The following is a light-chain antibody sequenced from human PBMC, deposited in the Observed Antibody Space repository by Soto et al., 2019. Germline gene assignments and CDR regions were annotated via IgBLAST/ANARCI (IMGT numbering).Light chain of an antibody. V-gene: IGLV2-8*01. CDR3: SSSAVSNSFV. Sequence: QSVLTQPPSASGSPGQSVTISCTGTSNDVGGYNYVSWYQQHPGKAPKLMIYEVNKRPSGVPDRFSGSKSGNTASLTVSGLQAEDEADYYCSSSAVSNSFVFGTGTKVTVL. CDR2: EVN. J-gene: IGLJ1*01. CDR1: SNDVGGYNY.